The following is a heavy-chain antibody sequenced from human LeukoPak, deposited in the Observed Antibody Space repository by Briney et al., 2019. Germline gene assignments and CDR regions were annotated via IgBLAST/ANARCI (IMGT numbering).Heavy chain of an antibody. CDR3: AREGSSWYFPAMNAFDI. V-gene: IGHV1-24*01. Sequence: ASVKVSCKVSGYTLTELSMHWVRQAPGKGLEWMGGFDPEDGETIYAQKFQGRVTMTEDTSTDTAYMELSSLRSEDTAVYYCAREGSSWYFPAMNAFDIWGQGTMVTVSS. D-gene: IGHD6-13*01. J-gene: IGHJ3*02. CDR2: FDPEDGET. CDR1: GYTLTELS.